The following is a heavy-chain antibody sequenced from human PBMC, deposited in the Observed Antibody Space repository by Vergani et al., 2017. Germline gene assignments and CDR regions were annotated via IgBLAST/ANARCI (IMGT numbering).Heavy chain of an antibody. Sequence: QVQLVESGGGVVQPGRSLRLSCAASGFTFSSYGMHWVRQAPGKGLEWVAVIWYDGSNKYYADSVKGRFTISRDNSKNTLYLKMNSLRAEDTAVYYCARDLRNYYGSGSYFAGMDVWGQGTTVTVSS. J-gene: IGHJ6*02. V-gene: IGHV3-33*01. CDR3: ARDLRNYYGSGSYFAGMDV. CDR2: IWYDGSNK. CDR1: GFTFSSYG. D-gene: IGHD3-10*01.